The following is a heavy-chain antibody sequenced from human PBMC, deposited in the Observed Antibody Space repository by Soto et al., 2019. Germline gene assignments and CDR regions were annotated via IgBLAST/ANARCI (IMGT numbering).Heavy chain of an antibody. V-gene: IGHV4-31*03. J-gene: IGHJ4*02. CDR1: CGSISSGGYY. CDR3: ARGMDYYDSSGYYHYYFDY. D-gene: IGHD3-22*01. Sequence: SETLSLTCTVSCGSISSGGYYWSWIRQHPGKGLEWIGYIYYSGSTYYNPSLKSRVTISVDTSKNQFSLKLSSVTAADTAVHYCARGMDYYDSSGYYHYYFDYWGQGTLVTVSS. CDR2: IYYSGST.